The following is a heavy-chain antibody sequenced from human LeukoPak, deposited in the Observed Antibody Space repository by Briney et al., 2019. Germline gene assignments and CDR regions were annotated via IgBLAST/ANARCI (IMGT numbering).Heavy chain of an antibody. Sequence: GRSLRLSCAASGFTFSSYAMHWVRQAPGKGLEWVAVISSDGSNKYYADSVKGRFTISRDNSKNTLYLQMNSLRAEDTAVYYCARDRRLRGFYMDVWGKGTTVTVSS. J-gene: IGHJ6*03. CDR3: ARDRRLRGFYMDV. V-gene: IGHV3-30*04. CDR1: GFTFSSYA. CDR2: ISSDGSNK. D-gene: IGHD5-12*01.